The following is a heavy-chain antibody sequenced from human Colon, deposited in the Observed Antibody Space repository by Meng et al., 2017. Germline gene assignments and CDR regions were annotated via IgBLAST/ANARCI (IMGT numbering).Heavy chain of an antibody. V-gene: IGHV4-34*01. D-gene: IGHD6-13*01. Sequence: QVHVLYWGAGLLEHSETLSSTCAVYGGSFSRYYWSWIRQPSGKGLEWIGEINHSGSTNYNPSLKSRVTISVDTSKNQFSLKLSSVTAEDTAVYYCARGRSGSSWYGGDYWGQGTLVTVSS. CDR2: INHSGST. CDR3: ARGRSGSSWYGGDY. J-gene: IGHJ4*02. CDR1: GGSFSRYY.